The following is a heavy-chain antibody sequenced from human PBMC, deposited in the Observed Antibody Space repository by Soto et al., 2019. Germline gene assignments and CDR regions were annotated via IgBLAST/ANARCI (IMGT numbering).Heavy chain of an antibody. CDR2: INPNSGGT. CDR3: ATSRGEYSSGWYSAFDI. V-gene: IGHV1-2*04. CDR1: GYTFTGYY. J-gene: IGHJ3*02. D-gene: IGHD6-19*01. Sequence: GASVKVSCKASGYTFTGYYMHWVRQAPGQGFEWMGWINPNSGGTNYAQKFQGWVTMTEDTSTDTAYMELSSLRSEDTAVYYCATSRGEYSSGWYSAFDIWGQGTMVTVSS.